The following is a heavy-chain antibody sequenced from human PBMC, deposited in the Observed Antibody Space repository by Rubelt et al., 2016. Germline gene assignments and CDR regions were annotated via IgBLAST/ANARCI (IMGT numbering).Heavy chain of an antibody. CDR1: GFTFSNYA. CDR2: ISYDGSNK. Sequence: GQPGRSLRLSCAASGFTFSNYAMHWVRQVPGKGLEWVTVISYDGSNKYYADSVKGRFTISRDNSKNTLYLQMNSLRGEDTAVYYCAKQVVPGTAHQFAMDVWGQGTKVTVSS. V-gene: IGHV3-30*04. CDR3: AKQVVPGTAHQFAMDV. J-gene: IGHJ6*02. D-gene: IGHD6-19*01.